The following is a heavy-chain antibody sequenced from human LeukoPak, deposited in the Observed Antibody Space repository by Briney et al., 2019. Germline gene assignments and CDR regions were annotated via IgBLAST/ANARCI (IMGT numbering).Heavy chain of an antibody. CDR2: IIPILGIG. V-gene: IGHV1-69*04. J-gene: IGHJ4*02. D-gene: IGHD5-18*01. CDR1: GGTFTSYA. CDR3: ARDGTYSYDSGDY. Sequence: SVKVSCKASGGTFTSYAISWVRQAPGQGLEWMGRIIPILGIGKYAQKFQGRLTVTADKSTSTAYMELSSLRSDDTAVYYCARDGTYSYDSGDYWGQGTLVTVSS.